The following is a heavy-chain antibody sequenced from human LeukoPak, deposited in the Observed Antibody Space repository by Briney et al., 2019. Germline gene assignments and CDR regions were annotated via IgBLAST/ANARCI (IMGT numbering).Heavy chain of an antibody. Sequence: GSLRLSCAASGFTFSSYGMHWVRQAPGKGLEWVAVTWYDGSNKYYADSVKGRFTISRDNSKNTLYLQMNSLRAEDTAVYYCAKDGNYYDSSGSLGYFQHWGQGTLVTVSS. J-gene: IGHJ1*01. V-gene: IGHV3-33*06. D-gene: IGHD3-22*01. CDR3: AKDGNYYDSSGSLGYFQH. CDR2: TWYDGSNK. CDR1: GFTFSSYG.